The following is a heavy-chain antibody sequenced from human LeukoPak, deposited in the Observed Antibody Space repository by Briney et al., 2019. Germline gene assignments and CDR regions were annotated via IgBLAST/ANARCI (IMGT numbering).Heavy chain of an antibody. Sequence: GGSLRLSCATSGLTFRTTWMHWVRQAPGKGLMWVSRMNGEGTTIDYADSVKGRFTVSRDYAKNTLFLQMNNLRTEDTALYFCATARNFRFEYGGQGPRVFVS. J-gene: IGHJ4*02. V-gene: IGHV3-74*01. CDR1: GLTFRTTW. CDR2: MNGEGTTI. CDR3: ATARNFRFEY.